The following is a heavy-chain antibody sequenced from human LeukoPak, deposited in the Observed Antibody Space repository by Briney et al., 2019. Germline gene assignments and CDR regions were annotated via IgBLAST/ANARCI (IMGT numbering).Heavy chain of an antibody. J-gene: IGHJ4*02. V-gene: IGHV5-51*01. CDR2: IYPSDSDT. D-gene: IGHD4-17*01. CDR1: EYSFTTYW. Sequence: GESLKISCKGSEYSFTTYWISWVRQLPGKGLEWMGIIYPSDSDTRYSPYFQGQVTISVDKSISTAYLQWSSLKASDTAMYYCARRPRLTTYDYWGQGTLVTVSS. CDR3: ARRPRLTTYDY.